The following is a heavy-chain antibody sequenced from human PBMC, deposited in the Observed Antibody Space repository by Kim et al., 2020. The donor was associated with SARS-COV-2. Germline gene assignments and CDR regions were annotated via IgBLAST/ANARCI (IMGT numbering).Heavy chain of an antibody. D-gene: IGHD3-10*01. CDR3: AKVRFGESSPSYYYYYGMDV. J-gene: IGHJ6*02. CDR1: GFTFSSYA. Sequence: GGSLRLSCAASGFTFSSYAMHWVRQAPGKGLEWVAVIWYDGSNKYYADSVKGRFTISRDNSKNTLYLQMNSLRAEDTAVYYCAKVRFGESSPSYYYYYGMDVWGQGTTVTVSS. CDR2: IWYDGSNK. V-gene: IGHV3-33*06.